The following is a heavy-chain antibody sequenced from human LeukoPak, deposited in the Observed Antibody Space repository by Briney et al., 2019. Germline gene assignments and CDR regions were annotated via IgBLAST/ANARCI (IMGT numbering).Heavy chain of an antibody. J-gene: IGHJ1*01. CDR2: INPNSGGT. CDR3: ASHRAPRGYSGYED. CDR1: GYTFTGYY. V-gene: IGHV1-2*02. Sequence: ASVKVSCKASGYTFTGYYMHWVRQAPGQGLEWMGWINPNSGGTNYAQKFQGRVTMTRDTSISTAYMELSRLRSDDTAVHYCASHRAPRGYSGYEDWGQGTLVTVSS. D-gene: IGHD5-12*01.